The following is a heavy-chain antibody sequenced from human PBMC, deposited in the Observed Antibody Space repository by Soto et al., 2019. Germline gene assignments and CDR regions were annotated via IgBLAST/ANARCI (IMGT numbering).Heavy chain of an antibody. CDR3: ARDPYDFWSGYWDY. CDR1: GYTFTSYG. V-gene: IGHV1-18*01. CDR2: ISAYNGNT. J-gene: IGHJ4*02. Sequence: ASVKVSCKASGYTFTSYGISWVRQAPGQGLEWMGWISAYNGNTNYAQKLQGRATMTTDTSTSTAYMELRSLRSDDTAVYYCARDPYDFWSGYWDYWGQGTLVTVSS. D-gene: IGHD3-3*01.